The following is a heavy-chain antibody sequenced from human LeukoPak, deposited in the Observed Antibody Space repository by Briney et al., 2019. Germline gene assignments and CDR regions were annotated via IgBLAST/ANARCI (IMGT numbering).Heavy chain of an antibody. CDR3: ARDPHCTNGVCYTSNYMDV. V-gene: IGHV3-74*01. CDR2: INSDGSST. CDR1: GFTFSSYW. Sequence: QPGGSLRLSCAASGFTFSSYWMHWVRQAPGKGLVWVSRINSDGSSTSYADSVKGRFTISRDNAKNTLYLQMNSLRAEDTAVYYCARDPHCTNGVCYTSNYMDVWGKGTTVTVSS. D-gene: IGHD2-8*01. J-gene: IGHJ6*03.